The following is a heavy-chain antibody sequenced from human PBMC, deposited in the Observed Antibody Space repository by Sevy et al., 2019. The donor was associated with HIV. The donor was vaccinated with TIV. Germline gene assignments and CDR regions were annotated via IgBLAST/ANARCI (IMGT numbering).Heavy chain of an antibody. V-gene: IGHV3-30-3*01. Sequence: GGSLRLSCEASGFTFSSYAMHWVRQAPGKGLEWVALVSFDGARNYYGDSVKGRLTISRDDSENTLYLQMNSLRPEDTAVYYWAREIDVDVGATHDLYDYYYGMDVWGRGTTVTDSS. J-gene: IGHJ6*02. CDR3: AREIDVDVGATHDLYDYYYGMDV. CDR2: VSFDGARN. D-gene: IGHD5-12*01. CDR1: GFTFSSYA.